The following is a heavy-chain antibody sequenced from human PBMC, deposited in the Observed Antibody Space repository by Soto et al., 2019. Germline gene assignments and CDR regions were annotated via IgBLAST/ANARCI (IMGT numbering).Heavy chain of an antibody. J-gene: IGHJ3*02. Sequence: EVQLVESGGGLVQPGGSLRLSCTASGFTFGDYWMTWVRQAPGKGLEWVANIKGDGSAKSYLDCVRGRFTVSRDNAENSLCLQLNVLRAEETALDYCARVVSPGSSVYYLDAFDIWGRGTMVTVSS. CDR2: IKGDGSAK. V-gene: IGHV3-7*05. CDR3: ARVVSPGSSVYYLDAFDI. CDR1: GFTFGDYW. D-gene: IGHD3-10*01.